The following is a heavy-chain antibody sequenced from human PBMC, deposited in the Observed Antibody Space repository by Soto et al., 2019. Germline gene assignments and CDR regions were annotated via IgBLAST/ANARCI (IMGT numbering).Heavy chain of an antibody. D-gene: IGHD3-22*01. Sequence: QVQLVESGGGVVQPGRSLRLSCAASGFTFSSYAMHWVRQAPVKGLEWVAVISYDGSNKYYADSVKGRFTISRDNSKNTLYLQMNGLRADDTAVYYCARDRADYYESSGYYVDWGQGTLVTVSS. V-gene: IGHV3-30-3*01. CDR2: ISYDGSNK. CDR3: ARDRADYYESSGYYVD. CDR1: GFTFSSYA. J-gene: IGHJ4*02.